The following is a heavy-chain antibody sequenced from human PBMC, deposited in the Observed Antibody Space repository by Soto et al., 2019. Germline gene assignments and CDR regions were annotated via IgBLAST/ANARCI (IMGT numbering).Heavy chain of an antibody. CDR1: GFSPSTSGVG. J-gene: IGHJ4*02. Sequence: SGPTLVNPTQTLTLTCTFSGFSPSTSGVGVGWIRQPPGKALEWLAVIYWDDDKRYSPSLKSRLTITKDTSKNQVVLTLTNVDTVDTATYYCVRGGWTTYYSPFFDYWGQGNLVTVS. V-gene: IGHV2-5*02. CDR3: VRGGWTTYYSPFFDY. D-gene: IGHD3-10*01. CDR2: IYWDDDK.